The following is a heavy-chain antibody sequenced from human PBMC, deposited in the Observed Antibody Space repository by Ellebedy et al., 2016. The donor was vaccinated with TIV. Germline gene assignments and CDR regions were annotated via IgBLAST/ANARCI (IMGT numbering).Heavy chain of an antibody. V-gene: IGHV3-64*04. Sequence: GGSLRLSCSASGLTFSRYAMHWVRQAPGKGLEYVSAISNTGKNTYYADSVAGRFTISRDDSQKTLYLQMSSLRTDDTAVYYCARHRYDDYYLDYWGQGTLVTVSS. D-gene: IGHD4-17*01. CDR1: GLTFSRYA. CDR3: ARHRYDDYYLDY. J-gene: IGHJ4*02. CDR2: ISNTGKNT.